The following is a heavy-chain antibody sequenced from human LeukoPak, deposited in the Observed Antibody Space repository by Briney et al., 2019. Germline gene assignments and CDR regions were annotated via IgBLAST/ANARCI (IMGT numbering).Heavy chain of an antibody. CDR1: GFTFSSYA. CDR2: ISYDGSNK. CDR3: ARDFGY. V-gene: IGHV3-30*04. Sequence: GGSLRLSCAASGFTFSSYAMHWVRQAPGKGLEWVAVISYDGSNKYYADSVKGRFIISRDNAKNTLYLQMNSLRLEDTAVYYCARDFGYWGQGTLVTVSS. J-gene: IGHJ4*02.